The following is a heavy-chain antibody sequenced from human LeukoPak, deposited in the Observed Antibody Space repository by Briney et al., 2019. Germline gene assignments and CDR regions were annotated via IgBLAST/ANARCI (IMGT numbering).Heavy chain of an antibody. V-gene: IGHV3-30*02. CDR1: GFTFSDHY. D-gene: IGHD1-26*01. Sequence: GGSLRLSCAASGFTFSDHYMDWVRQAPGKGLEWVAFIWSDGSNKYYADSVKGRYTISRDNSKNTLYLQMNSLRPEDTAVYYCAKSLGATRGYFEHWGQGTLVTVSS. CDR2: IWSDGSNK. J-gene: IGHJ4*02. CDR3: AKSLGATRGYFEH.